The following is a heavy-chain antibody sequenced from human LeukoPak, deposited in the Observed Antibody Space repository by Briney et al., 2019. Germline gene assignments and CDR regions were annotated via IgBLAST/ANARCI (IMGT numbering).Heavy chain of an antibody. J-gene: IGHJ4*02. CDR1: GLSLRTRGMC. Sequence: SGPTLVNPTQTLTLTCTFSGLSLRTRGMCVSWIRQPPGKPLEWISRMDWDDDKYYSTSLKTRLTISKATSKNQVALTMTNMDPLDTATYYCARVLRGPRDSSGNYYYFDYWGQGTPVTVSS. CDR3: ARVLRGPRDSSGNYYYFDY. CDR2: MDWDDDK. V-gene: IGHV2-70*10. D-gene: IGHD3-22*01.